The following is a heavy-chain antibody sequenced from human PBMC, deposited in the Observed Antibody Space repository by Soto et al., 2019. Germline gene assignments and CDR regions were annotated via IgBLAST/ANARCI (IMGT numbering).Heavy chain of an antibody. V-gene: IGHV3-15*07. CDR2: IKSKTDGGTT. CDR1: GFTFSNAW. D-gene: IGHD1-26*01. Sequence: PGGSLRLSCAASGFTFSNAWMNWVRQAPGKGLEWVGRIKSKTDGGTTDYAAPVKGRFTISRDDSKNTLYLQMNSLKTEDTAAYYCTTRGGSVRHAWEYYYYVMDFWGQGTTVTVSS. CDR3: TTRGGSVRHAWEYYYYVMDF. J-gene: IGHJ6*02.